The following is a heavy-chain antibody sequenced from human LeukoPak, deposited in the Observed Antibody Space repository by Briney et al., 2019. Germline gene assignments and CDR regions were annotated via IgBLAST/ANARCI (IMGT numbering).Heavy chain of an antibody. V-gene: IGHV4-39*07. CDR3: ARENGRVPHYRRSSDFDY. CDR1: GGSISSSSYY. CDR2: IYYSGST. J-gene: IGHJ4*02. Sequence: SETLSLTCTVSGGSISSSSYYWGWIRQPPGKGLEWIGSIYYSGSTYYNPSLKSRVTISVNTSKNQFSLKLSSVTAADTAVYYCARENGRVPHYRRSSDFDYWGQGTLVTVSS. D-gene: IGHD2-15*01.